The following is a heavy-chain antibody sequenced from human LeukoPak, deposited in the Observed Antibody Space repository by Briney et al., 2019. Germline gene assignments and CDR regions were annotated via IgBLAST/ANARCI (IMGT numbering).Heavy chain of an antibody. Sequence: PSETLSLTCAVYGGSFSGYYWSWIRQPPGKVLEWIGEINHSGSTNYNPSLKSRVTISVDTSKNQFSLKLSSVTPADTAVYYCARGPRPRYCSGGSCSYRGYYYGMDVWGQGTTVTVSS. CDR1: GGSFSGYY. D-gene: IGHD2-15*01. CDR3: ARGPRPRYCSGGSCSYRGYYYGMDV. J-gene: IGHJ6*02. CDR2: INHSGST. V-gene: IGHV4-34*01.